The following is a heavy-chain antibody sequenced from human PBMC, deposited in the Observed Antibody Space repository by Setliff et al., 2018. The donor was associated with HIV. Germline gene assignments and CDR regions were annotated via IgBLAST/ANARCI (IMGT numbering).Heavy chain of an antibody. CDR2: IYHSGST. V-gene: IGHV4-38-2*01. CDR3: ARRPAGAVAGGYGMDV. J-gene: IGHJ6*02. Sequence: SETLSLTCAVSNYSISSAYYWGWIRHTPGKGLEWIGSIYHSGSTYYNPSLKCRVTISVDTSKNQFSLKLSSVTAADTAVYYCARRPAGAVAGGYGMDVWGQGTTVTVSS. D-gene: IGHD6-19*01. CDR1: NYSISSAYY.